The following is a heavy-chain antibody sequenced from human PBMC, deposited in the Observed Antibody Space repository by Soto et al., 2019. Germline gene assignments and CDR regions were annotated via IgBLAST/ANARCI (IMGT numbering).Heavy chain of an antibody. CDR1: GGSISSGGYY. CDR3: ASFPVEGPDYGGNSGETKDAFDI. V-gene: IGHV4-31*03. D-gene: IGHD4-17*01. Sequence: QVQLQESGPGLVKPSQTLSLTCTVSGGSISSGGYYWSWIRQHPGKGLEWIGYIYYSGSTYYNPSLKSRVTISVDTSTNQFSLKLSSVTAADTAVYYCASFPVEGPDYGGNSGETKDAFDIWGQGTMVTVSS. CDR2: IYYSGST. J-gene: IGHJ3*02.